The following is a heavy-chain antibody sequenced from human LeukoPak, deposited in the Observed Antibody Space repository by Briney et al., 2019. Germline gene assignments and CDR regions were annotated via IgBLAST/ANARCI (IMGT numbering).Heavy chain of an antibody. CDR2: INPNSGGT. CDR3: ARGAGIAAAGTIFLDV. D-gene: IGHD6-13*01. CDR1: GYTFTSYG. Sequence: ASVKVSCKASGYTFTSYGISWVRQAPGQGLEWMGWINPNSGGTNYAQKFQGRVTMTRDTSISTAYMELSRLRSDDTAVYYCARGAGIAAAGTIFLDVWGKGTTVTVSS. J-gene: IGHJ6*04. V-gene: IGHV1-2*02.